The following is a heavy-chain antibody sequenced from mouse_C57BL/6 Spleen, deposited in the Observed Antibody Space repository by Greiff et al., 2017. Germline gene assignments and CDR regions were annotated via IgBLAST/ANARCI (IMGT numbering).Heavy chain of an antibody. J-gene: IGHJ2*01. CDR2: ILPGGGGT. CDR3: ARQGNYGNFDY. D-gene: IGHD2-1*01. Sequence: QVQLQQPGAELMKPGASVKLSCKATGYTFTGYWIEWVKQRPGHGLEWIGEILPGGGGTNYNEKFKGKATLTADTSSNTAYMQLSSLTTEDSAIYYCARQGNYGNFDYWGQGTTLTVSS. V-gene: IGHV1-9*01. CDR1: GYTFTGYW.